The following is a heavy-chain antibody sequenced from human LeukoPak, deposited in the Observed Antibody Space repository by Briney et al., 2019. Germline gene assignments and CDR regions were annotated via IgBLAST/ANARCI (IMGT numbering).Heavy chain of an antibody. J-gene: IGHJ5*02. CDR2: IYYTGST. Sequence: KPSETLSLTCTVSGGSISSYYWSWIRQPPGKGLEWIGFIYYTGSTNYNPSLKSRVTISVDTSKNQFSLKLTSVTAADTAVYYCARSTYTDNYAHWFDPWGQETLVTVSS. D-gene: IGHD5-24*01. V-gene: IGHV4-59*01. CDR1: GGSISSYY. CDR3: ARSTYTDNYAHWFDP.